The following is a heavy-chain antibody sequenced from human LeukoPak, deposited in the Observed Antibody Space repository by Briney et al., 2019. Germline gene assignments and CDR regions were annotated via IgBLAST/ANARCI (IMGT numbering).Heavy chain of an antibody. D-gene: IGHD1-1*01. CDR2: IGPDGGTT. CDR1: GFTFYTYA. Sequence: GGSLRLSCAASGFTFYTYAMHWVRQAPGKGLEYVSGIGPDGGTTYYAKSVKGRFTISRDNSKNMVYLQMGSLIADDMGVYYCARGAQLTDYWGQGTLVTVSS. V-gene: IGHV3-64*01. CDR3: ARGAQLTDY. J-gene: IGHJ4*02.